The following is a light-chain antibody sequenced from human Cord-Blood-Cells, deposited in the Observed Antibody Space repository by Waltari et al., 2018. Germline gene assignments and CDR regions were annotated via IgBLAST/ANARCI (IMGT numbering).Light chain of an antibody. J-gene: IGLJ1*01. CDR2: RNN. CDR3: AAWDDSLSAFYV. CDR1: SSNSGSHS. Sequence: QSVLTQPPSASGTPGQRVTISCSGSSSNSGSHSVYWYQQLPGTAPKLLIYRNNQRPSGAPDRFSGSKSGTSASLAISGLRSEDEADYYCAAWDDSLSAFYVFGTGTKVTVL. V-gene: IGLV1-47*01.